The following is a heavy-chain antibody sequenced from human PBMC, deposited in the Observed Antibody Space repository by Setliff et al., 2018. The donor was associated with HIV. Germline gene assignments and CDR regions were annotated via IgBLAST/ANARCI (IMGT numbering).Heavy chain of an antibody. CDR1: GDSFTNYG. D-gene: IGHD3-3*01. V-gene: IGHV1-69*06. J-gene: IGHJ4*02. Sequence: SVKVSCKAFGDSFTNYGFGWVRQAPGQGLEWLGGIVPLIDTASNAQKFQGRVTITADKSTSTVYMDLSSLTSEDTAVYYCARVRSGQAFDLWGQGTLVTVS. CDR2: IVPLIDTA. CDR3: ARVRSGQAFDL.